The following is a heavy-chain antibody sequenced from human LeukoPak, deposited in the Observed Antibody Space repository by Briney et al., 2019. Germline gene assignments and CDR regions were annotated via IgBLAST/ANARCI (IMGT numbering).Heavy chain of an antibody. D-gene: IGHD5-18*01. J-gene: IGHJ4*02. V-gene: IGHV4-34*01. CDR2: INHSGST. CDR3: ARSEWIQPYFDY. CDR1: GGSFSGYY. Sequence: SETLSLTCAVYGGSFSGYYWSWIRQPPGKGLEWIGEINHSGSTNYNPSLKSRVTLSVDTSKNQFSLKLSSVTAADTAVYYCARSEWIQPYFDYWGQGTLVTVSS.